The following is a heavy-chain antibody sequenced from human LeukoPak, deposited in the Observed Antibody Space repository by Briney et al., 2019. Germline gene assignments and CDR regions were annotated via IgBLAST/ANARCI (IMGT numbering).Heavy chain of an antibody. D-gene: IGHD3-10*01. J-gene: IGHJ4*02. CDR1: GFTFSSYG. Sequence: GGSLRLSCAASGFTFSSYGMHWVRQAPGKGLEWVAFIRYDGSNKYYADSVKGRFTISRDNSKNTLYLQMNSLRAEDTAVYDCAKDRGYYGSGSIVDFDYWGQGTLVTVSS. V-gene: IGHV3-30*02. CDR3: AKDRGYYGSGSIVDFDY. CDR2: IRYDGSNK.